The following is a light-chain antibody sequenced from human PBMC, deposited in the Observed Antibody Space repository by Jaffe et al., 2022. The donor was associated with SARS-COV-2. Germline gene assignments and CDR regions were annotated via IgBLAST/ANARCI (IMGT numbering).Light chain of an antibody. CDR3: QQYSTSPPSPPIT. CDR1: QRVGNNF. CDR2: GAS. J-gene: IGKJ5*01. Sequence: ETVLTQSPGTLSLSPGERATLSCRASQRVGNNFLAWYQHKPGQAPRLLIYGASTRATGFPDRFSGSGSGTDFTLTISRLEPEDFAVYYCQQYSTSPPSPPITFGQGTRLEIK. V-gene: IGKV3-20*01.